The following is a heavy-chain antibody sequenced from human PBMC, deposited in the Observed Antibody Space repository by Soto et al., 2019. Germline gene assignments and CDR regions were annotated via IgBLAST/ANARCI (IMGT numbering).Heavy chain of an antibody. V-gene: IGHV4-31*03. D-gene: IGHD2-21*01. Sequence: SETRPLTCSFSGASISSGRYYWNLIRQHQGKGLEWIGYIYYSGTTYDNPSLKSRVTISVDTSKNQFSLKLSSVTAADTAVYYCAASCVGCGGFNYYGMDVWGQGTTVT. CDR2: IYYSGTT. CDR1: GASISSGRYY. J-gene: IGHJ6*02. CDR3: AASCVGCGGFNYYGMDV.